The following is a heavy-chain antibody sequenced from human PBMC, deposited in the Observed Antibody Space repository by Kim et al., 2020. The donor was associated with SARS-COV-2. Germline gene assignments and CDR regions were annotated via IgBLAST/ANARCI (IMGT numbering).Heavy chain of an antibody. J-gene: IGHJ6*02. CDR1: GGTFSSYA. CDR3: ARDSGYCSGGSCFDYYYGMDV. CDR2: IIPIFGTA. V-gene: IGHV1-69*13. Sequence: SVKVSCKASGGTFSSYAISWVRQAPGQGLEWMGGIIPIFGTAKYAQKFQGRVTITADESTSTAYMELSSLRSEDTAVYYCARDSGYCSGGSCFDYYYGMDVWGQGTTVTVSS. D-gene: IGHD2-15*01.